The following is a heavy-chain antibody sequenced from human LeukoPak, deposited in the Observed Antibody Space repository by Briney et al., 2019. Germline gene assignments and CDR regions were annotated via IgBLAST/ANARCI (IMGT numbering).Heavy chain of an antibody. Sequence: GGSLRLSCGASKFTFSSYVMNWVRQAPGKGLEWVSSISSSSSYIYYADSVKGRFTISRDNAKNSLYLQMNSLRAEDTAVYYCARGYSSSWHHYYYYMDVWGKGTTVTVSS. V-gene: IGHV3-21*01. CDR3: ARGYSSSWHHYYYYMDV. CDR2: ISSSSSYI. J-gene: IGHJ6*03. D-gene: IGHD6-13*01. CDR1: KFTFSSYV.